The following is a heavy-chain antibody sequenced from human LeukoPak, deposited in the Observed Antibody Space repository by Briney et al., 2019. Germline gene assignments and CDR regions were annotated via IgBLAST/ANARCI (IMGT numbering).Heavy chain of an antibody. D-gene: IGHD6-19*01. V-gene: IGHV3-48*04. CDR1: GFTFSSYA. CDR2: ISSSSSTI. J-gene: IGHJ4*02. Sequence: GGSLRLSCAASGFTFSSYAMSWVRQAPGKGLEWVSYISSSSSTIYYADSVKGRFTISRDNAKNSLYLQMNSLRAEDTAVYYCARDRRAGGYRSFDYWGQGTLVTVSS. CDR3: ARDRRAGGYRSFDY.